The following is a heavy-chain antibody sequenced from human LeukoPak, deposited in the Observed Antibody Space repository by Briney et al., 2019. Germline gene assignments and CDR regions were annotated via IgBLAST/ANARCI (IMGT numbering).Heavy chain of an antibody. Sequence: GRSLRLSCAASGFTFSSSGMHWVRQAPGKGLEWVAVISYDGSNKYYADSVKGRFTISRDNSKNTLYLQMNSLRAEATAVYYCAKEGGYYGSGSYIDYWGQGTLVTVSS. V-gene: IGHV3-30*18. CDR3: AKEGGYYGSGSYIDY. CDR1: GFTFSSSG. D-gene: IGHD3-10*01. CDR2: ISYDGSNK. J-gene: IGHJ4*02.